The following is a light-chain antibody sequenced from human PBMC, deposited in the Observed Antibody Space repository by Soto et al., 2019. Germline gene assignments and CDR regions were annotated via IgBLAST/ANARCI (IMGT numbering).Light chain of an antibody. V-gene: IGLV2-14*01. CDR2: DVS. Sequence: QSVLTQPASVSGSPGQSITISCTGTSSDVGGYNYVSWYQQHPGKAPKLMIYDVSNRPSGVSNRFSGSKSGNTASLTISGLQAEDEADYYCSSYTSSSTLPNVFGTGTKVTDL. J-gene: IGLJ1*01. CDR1: SSDVGGYNY. CDR3: SSYTSSSTLPNV.